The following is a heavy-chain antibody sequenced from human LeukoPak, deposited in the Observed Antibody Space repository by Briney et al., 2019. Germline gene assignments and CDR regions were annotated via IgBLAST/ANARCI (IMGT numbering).Heavy chain of an antibody. Sequence: ASVKVSCKASGYTFTSYGISWVRRAPGQGLEWMGWISAYNGNTNYAQKLQGRVTMTTDTPTSTAYMELRSLRSDDTAVYYCARNYDSSGYYEDDYWGQGTLVTVSS. D-gene: IGHD3-22*01. CDR1: GYTFTSYG. V-gene: IGHV1-18*01. CDR2: ISAYNGNT. J-gene: IGHJ4*02. CDR3: ARNYDSSGYYEDDY.